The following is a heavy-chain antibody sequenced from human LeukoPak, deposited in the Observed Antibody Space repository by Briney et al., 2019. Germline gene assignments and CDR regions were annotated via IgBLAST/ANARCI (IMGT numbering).Heavy chain of an antibody. CDR2: ISGSGGST. CDR3: AKDSQWFVANWFDP. J-gene: IGHJ5*02. D-gene: IGHD3-22*01. CDR1: GFTFSSYA. Sequence: GGSLRLSCAASGFTFSSYAMSWFGRAPGRGWNGFSAISGSGGSTYYADSVKGRFTISRDNSKNTLYLQMNSLRAEDTAVYYCAKDSQWFVANWFDPWGQGTLVTVSS. V-gene: IGHV3-23*01.